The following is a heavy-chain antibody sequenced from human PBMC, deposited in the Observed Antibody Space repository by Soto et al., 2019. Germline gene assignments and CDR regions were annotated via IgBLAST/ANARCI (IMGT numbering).Heavy chain of an antibody. D-gene: IGHD3-22*01. J-gene: IGHJ4*02. CDR2: IKSKTDGGTT. V-gene: IGHV3-15*01. Sequence: GESLKISCAASGFTFSNAWMSWVRQAPGKGLEWVGRIKSKTDGGTTDYAAPVKGRFTISRDDSKNTLYLQMNSLKTEDTAVYYCTTEDDSSGYYYKFDYWGQGTLVTVSS. CDR1: GFTFSNAW. CDR3: TTEDDSSGYYYKFDY.